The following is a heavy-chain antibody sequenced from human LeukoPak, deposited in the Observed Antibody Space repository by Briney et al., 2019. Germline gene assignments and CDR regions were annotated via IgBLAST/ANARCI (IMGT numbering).Heavy chain of an antibody. V-gene: IGHV3-21*01. CDR3: ARDFPTMTTAGAFDI. J-gene: IGHJ3*02. CDR2: ISSSSSYI. D-gene: IGHD4-17*01. CDR1: GFTFTSSS. Sequence: GGSLRLSCAASGFTFTSSSMTWVRQAPGQGLEWVSSISSSSSYIYYADSVKGRFTISRDNAKNSLYLQMNSLRAEDTAIYYCARDFPTMTTAGAFDIWGQGTMVTASS.